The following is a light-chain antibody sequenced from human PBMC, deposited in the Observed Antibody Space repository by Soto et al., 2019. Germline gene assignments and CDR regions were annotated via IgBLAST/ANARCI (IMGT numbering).Light chain of an antibody. CDR3: QQYYSTPQT. CDR1: QSVLYSSNNKNY. V-gene: IGKV4-1*01. CDR2: WAS. J-gene: IGKJ1*01. Sequence: DIVMTQSPDSLAVSLGERATINCKSSQSVLYSSNNKNYLAWYQQKPGQPPKLLIYWASTRESGVPERFSGSGSGTDFTLTISSMQDEDVAVYYCQQYYSTPQTFGQGTKVEIK.